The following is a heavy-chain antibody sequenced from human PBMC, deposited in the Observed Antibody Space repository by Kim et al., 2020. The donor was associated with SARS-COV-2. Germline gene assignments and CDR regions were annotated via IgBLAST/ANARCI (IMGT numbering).Heavy chain of an antibody. Sequence: SGPTLVNPTQTLTLTCTFSGFSLSTSGVGVGWIRQPPGKVLEWLALIYWDDDKRYSPSLKSRLTITKDTSKNQVVLTMTNMDPADTATYYCAHTVRGVRGVLYYCYYGMDVWGQGTTVSVAS. CDR3: AHTVRGVRGVLYYCYYGMDV. D-gene: IGHD3-10*01. J-gene: IGHJ6*02. CDR1: GFSLSTSGVG. CDR2: IYWDDDK. V-gene: IGHV2-5*02.